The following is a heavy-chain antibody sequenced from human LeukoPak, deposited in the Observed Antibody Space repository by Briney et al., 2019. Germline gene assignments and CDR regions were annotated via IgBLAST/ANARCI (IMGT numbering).Heavy chain of an antibody. CDR2: IIPVFGTA. CDR1: GGTFSGYS. V-gene: IGHV1-69*05. CDR3: ASGDSGSYYFDY. J-gene: IGHJ4*02. Sequence: GASVKVSCKASGGTFSGYSIRWVRQAPGKGLEWMGGIIPVFGTAKHAQKFQGRVTITTDKSTSTAYMELSSLRSEDTAVYYCASGDSGSYYFDYWGQGTLVTVSS. D-gene: IGHD1-26*01.